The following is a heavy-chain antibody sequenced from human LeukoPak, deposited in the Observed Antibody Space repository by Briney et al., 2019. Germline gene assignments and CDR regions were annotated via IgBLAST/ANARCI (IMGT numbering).Heavy chain of an antibody. V-gene: IGHV4-34*01. Sequence: KPSETLSLTCAVSGGPFSSHSGSGIGKPPGMGLEWIGEIHHSGATKYNPSLESRVTISVDTPQSQFSLRLSSVTAADTAVYYCTKNNWFDPWGQGTLVTVSS. CDR2: IHHSGAT. CDR3: TKNNWFDP. CDR1: GGPFSSHS. J-gene: IGHJ5*02.